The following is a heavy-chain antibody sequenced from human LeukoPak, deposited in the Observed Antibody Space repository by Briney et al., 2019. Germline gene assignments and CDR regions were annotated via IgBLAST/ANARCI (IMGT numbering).Heavy chain of an antibody. CDR1: GFTFSSYS. J-gene: IGHJ1*01. CDR3: ARDSYYYDSSGPQD. CDR2: ISSSGSYI. Sequence: PGGCLRLSCAASGFTFSSYSMNWVRQAPGTGLEWVSSISSSGSYIYYGDSVKSRFTISRDNAKNSLYLQMDSLRAEDTAVYYCARDSYYYDSSGPQDWGQGILVAVSS. D-gene: IGHD3-22*01. V-gene: IGHV3-21*06.